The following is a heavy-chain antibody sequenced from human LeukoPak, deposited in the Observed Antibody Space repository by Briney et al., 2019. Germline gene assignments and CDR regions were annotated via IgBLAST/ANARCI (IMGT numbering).Heavy chain of an antibody. D-gene: IGHD3-16*01. Sequence: GGSLRLSCAASGFSFSSYWMHWVRQAPGKGLVWVSRINSDGSGTTYADSVKGRFTISRDNAKNTLDLHMNNLSAEDTAVYYCAKGGTGHSDYWGQGTLVTVSS. CDR2: INSDGSGT. CDR1: GFSFSSYW. J-gene: IGHJ4*02. V-gene: IGHV3-74*03. CDR3: AKGGTGHSDY.